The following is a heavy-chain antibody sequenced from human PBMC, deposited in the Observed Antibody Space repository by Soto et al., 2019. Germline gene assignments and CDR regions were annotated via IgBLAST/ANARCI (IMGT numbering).Heavy chain of an antibody. D-gene: IGHD3-22*01. CDR1: GFTFSSYA. CDR3: AKFDYRSYYYDSSGPDY. Sequence: GGSLRLSCAASGFTFSSYAMSWVRQAPGKGLEWVSAISGSGGSTYYADSVKGRFTISRDNSKNTLYLQMNSLRAEDTAVYYCAKFDYRSYYYDSSGPDYWGQGTLVTVFS. V-gene: IGHV3-23*01. CDR2: ISGSGGST. J-gene: IGHJ4*02.